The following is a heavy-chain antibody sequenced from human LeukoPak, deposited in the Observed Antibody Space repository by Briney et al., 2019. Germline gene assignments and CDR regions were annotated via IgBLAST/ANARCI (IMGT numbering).Heavy chain of an antibody. D-gene: IGHD2-2*01. CDR3: ARATSPVVVVPAAISYTLYY. V-gene: IGHV1-69*13. CDR1: GGTFSSYA. Sequence: SVKVSCKASGGTFSSYAISWVRQAPGQGLEWMGGIIPIFGTADYAQKFQGRVTITADESTSTAYMELSSLRSEDTAVYYCARATSPVVVVPAAISYTLYYWGQGTLVTVSS. CDR2: IIPIFGTA. J-gene: IGHJ4*02.